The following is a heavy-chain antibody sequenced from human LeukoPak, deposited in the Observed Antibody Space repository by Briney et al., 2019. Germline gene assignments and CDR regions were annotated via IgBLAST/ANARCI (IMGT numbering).Heavy chain of an antibody. D-gene: IGHD4-23*01. CDR1: GYTFTSHP. CDR2: SSTSNGAT. Sequence: ASVKVSCKASGYTFTSHPISWARQAPGQGLEWVGWSSTSNGATNYAQKFQGRVTITADKSTSTAYMELSSLRSEDTAVYYCARVPPTYYGGNSNWFDPWGQGTLVTVSS. V-gene: IGHV1-18*01. J-gene: IGHJ5*02. CDR3: ARVPPTYYGGNSNWFDP.